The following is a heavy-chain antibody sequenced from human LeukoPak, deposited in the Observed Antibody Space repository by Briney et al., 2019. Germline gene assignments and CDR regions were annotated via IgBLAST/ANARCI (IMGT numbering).Heavy chain of an antibody. CDR2: IWYDGSNK. D-gene: IGHD6-13*01. CDR3: ARESSSWSRGFDY. Sequence: GGSLRLSCAASGFTFSSYGMHWVRQAPGKGLEWVAVIWYDGSNKYYADSVKGRFTISRDNSKNTLYLQMNSLRAEDTAVYYCARESSSWSRGFDYWGQGTLVTVSS. V-gene: IGHV3-33*01. J-gene: IGHJ4*02. CDR1: GFTFSSYG.